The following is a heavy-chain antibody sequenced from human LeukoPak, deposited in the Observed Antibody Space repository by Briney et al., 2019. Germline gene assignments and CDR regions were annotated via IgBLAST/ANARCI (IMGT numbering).Heavy chain of an antibody. V-gene: IGHV4-59*01. D-gene: IGHD2-21*01. CDR3: ARENGGGDFDY. CDR2: IYYSGST. Sequence: PSETLSLTCTVSDGSISSYYWSWLRQPPGKGLEWIGYIYYSGSTNYNPSLKSRVTISLDTSKNQFSLKLTSVTAADTAVYYCARENGGGDFDYWGQGTLVTVSS. CDR1: DGSISSYY. J-gene: IGHJ4*02.